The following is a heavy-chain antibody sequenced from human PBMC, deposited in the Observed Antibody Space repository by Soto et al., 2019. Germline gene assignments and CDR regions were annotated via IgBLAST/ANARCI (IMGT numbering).Heavy chain of an antibody. J-gene: IGHJ4*02. V-gene: IGHV4-4*02. CDR1: GGSISSSHF. CDR2: ISHSGSV. D-gene: IGHD6-19*01. Sequence: QVLLQESGPGLVQPSGTLSLSCAVSGGSISSSHFWGWVRQPPGKGLEWVGDISHSGSVNYNPSLESRVTISIDKSKNQFSLKLNSVTAADTAVYYCARSFGWYAIDYWGQGTLVIVSS. CDR3: ARSFGWYAIDY.